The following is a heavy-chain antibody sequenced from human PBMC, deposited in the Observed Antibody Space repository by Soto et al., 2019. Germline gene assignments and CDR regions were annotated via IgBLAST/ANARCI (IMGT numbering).Heavy chain of an antibody. J-gene: IGHJ4*02. CDR2: IWYDGSNK. CDR1: GLTFSSYR. Sequence: GGSLRLSCAASGLTFSSYRMHWVPQAPGKGLEWVAVIWYDGSNKYYADSVKGRFTISRDNSKNTLYLQMNSLRAEDTAVYYCARDPDYYDSSGYFDYWGQGTLVTVSS. CDR3: ARDPDYYDSSGYFDY. D-gene: IGHD3-22*01. V-gene: IGHV3-33*01.